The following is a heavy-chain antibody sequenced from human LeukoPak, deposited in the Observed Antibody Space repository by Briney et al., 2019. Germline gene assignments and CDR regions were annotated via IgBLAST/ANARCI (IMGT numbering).Heavy chain of an antibody. CDR2: IKQDGSEK. Sequence: PGGSLRLSCAASGFTFSTYWMTWVRQAPGKGLEWVANIKQDGSEKYYVDSVKGRFTISRDNAKNSLYLQMNSLRAEDTAMYYCARDFRFLDDYWGQGTLVTVSS. D-gene: IGHD3-3*01. CDR1: GFTFSTYW. CDR3: ARDFRFLDDY. V-gene: IGHV3-7*01. J-gene: IGHJ4*02.